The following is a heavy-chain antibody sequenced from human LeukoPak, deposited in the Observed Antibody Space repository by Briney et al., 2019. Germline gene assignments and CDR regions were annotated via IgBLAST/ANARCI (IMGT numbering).Heavy chain of an antibody. CDR3: ARERPTAGFDY. J-gene: IGHJ4*02. CDR2: ISYDGSNK. CDR1: GIAFSNSI. V-gene: IGHV3-30*04. Sequence: GGSLRLSCAASGIAFSNSIMHWVRQAPGKGLEWVAVISYDGSNKYYADSVKGRFTISRDNSKNTLYLQMNSLRAEDTAVYYCARERPTAGFDYWGQGTLVTVSS.